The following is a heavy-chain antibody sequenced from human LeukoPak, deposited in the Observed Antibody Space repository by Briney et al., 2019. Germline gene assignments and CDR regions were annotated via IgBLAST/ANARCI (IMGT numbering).Heavy chain of an antibody. CDR2: MNLNSGNT. D-gene: IGHD6-19*01. V-gene: IGHV1-8*01. Sequence: ASVKVSCKASGYTFTSYGINWVWQATGQGLEWMGWMNLNSGNTGYAQKFQGRVTMTRNTSISTAYMELSSLRSEDTAVYYCARGKGIAVAGRKYNWFDPWGQGTLVTVSS. J-gene: IGHJ5*02. CDR1: GYTFTSYG. CDR3: ARGKGIAVAGRKYNWFDP.